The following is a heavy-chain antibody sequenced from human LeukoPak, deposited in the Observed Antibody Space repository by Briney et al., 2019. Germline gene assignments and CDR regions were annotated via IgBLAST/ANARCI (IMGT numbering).Heavy chain of an antibody. D-gene: IGHD3-10*01. CDR1: GLTFSSYW. CDR2: IKQDGSEK. CDR3: ARVADYYASGSYYHFDY. Sequence: GGSLRLSCAASGLTFSSYWMSWVRQAPGKGLEWVANIKQDGSEKYYVDSVKGRFTISRDNAKNSLYLQMNSLRAEDTALYYCARVADYYASGSYYHFDYWGQGTLVTVSS. V-gene: IGHV3-7*01. J-gene: IGHJ4*02.